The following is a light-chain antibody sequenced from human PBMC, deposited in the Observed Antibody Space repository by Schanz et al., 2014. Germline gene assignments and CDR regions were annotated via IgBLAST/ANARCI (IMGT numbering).Light chain of an antibody. CDR2: GAS. Sequence: EIVLTQFPATLSLSPGERATLSCRASQSVSSSLAWYQQRPGQGPRLLIYGASTRATGIPARFSGSGSGTDFTLTISSLEPEDFAVYYCQQYGSSPLTFGQGTKVEIK. CDR1: QSVSSS. J-gene: IGKJ1*01. V-gene: IGKV3-11*01. CDR3: QQYGSSPLT.